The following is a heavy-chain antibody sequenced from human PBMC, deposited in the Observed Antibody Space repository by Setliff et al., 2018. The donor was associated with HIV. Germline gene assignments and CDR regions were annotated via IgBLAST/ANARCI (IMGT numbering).Heavy chain of an antibody. CDR2: ITASGGA. V-gene: IGHV4-61*09. Sequence: SETLSLTCTVSGGSIWSGSYYWTWIRQPAGKGLEWIGHITASGGATYNPSVKSRVSISLGSPSSEFSLRLTSVSAADTAVYYCARAFVFASGNFWFDPWGPGALVTVSS. CDR1: GGSIWSGSYY. J-gene: IGHJ5*02. D-gene: IGHD3-3*01. CDR3: ARAFVFASGNFWFDP.